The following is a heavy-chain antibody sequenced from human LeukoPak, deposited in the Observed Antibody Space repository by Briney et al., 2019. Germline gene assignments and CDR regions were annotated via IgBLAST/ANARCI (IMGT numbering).Heavy chain of an antibody. D-gene: IGHD3-3*01. CDR3: ARRNQYYDFWSGYFSYSDY. Sequence: PSETLSLTCTVSGGSISSSSYYWGWIRQPPGKGLEWIGSIYYSGSTYYNPSLKSRVTISVDTSKNQFSLKLSSVTAADTAVYYCARRNQYYDFWSGYFSYSDYWGQGTLVTVSS. J-gene: IGHJ4*02. CDR2: IYYSGST. V-gene: IGHV4-39*01. CDR1: GGSISSSSYY.